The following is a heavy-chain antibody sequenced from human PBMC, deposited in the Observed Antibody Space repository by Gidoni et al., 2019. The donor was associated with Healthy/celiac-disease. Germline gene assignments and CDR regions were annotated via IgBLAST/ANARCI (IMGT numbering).Heavy chain of an antibody. V-gene: IGHV4-34*01. D-gene: IGHD5-12*01. CDR3: ARGDEDGYKFDY. CDR1: GGSLSGYY. CDR2: INHSGST. Sequence: VQLQPWGAGLLTPSETLSLTCAGYGGSLSGYYWSWIRRPPGKGLGWIGAINHSGSTNYTPSLKMRVTISVATSKTQFSLKLSSVTAADTAVYYCARGDEDGYKFDYWGQGTLVTVSS. J-gene: IGHJ4*02.